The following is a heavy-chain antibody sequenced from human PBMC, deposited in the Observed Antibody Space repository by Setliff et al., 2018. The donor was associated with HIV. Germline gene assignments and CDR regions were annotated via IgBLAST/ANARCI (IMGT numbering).Heavy chain of an antibody. V-gene: IGHV1-18*01. CDR3: ARGSYRSSWFRFDY. CDR1: ADTFTNCL. J-gene: IGHJ4*01. D-gene: IGHD6-13*01. CDR2: ISGYNGNT. Sequence: ASVKVSCKASADTFTNCLINWVRQAPGQGLEWMGWISGYNGNTDYAQKLQGRLTMTTDTSTSTAYMELRNLTSDDTALYYCARGSYRSSWFRFDYWGQGTLVTAPQ.